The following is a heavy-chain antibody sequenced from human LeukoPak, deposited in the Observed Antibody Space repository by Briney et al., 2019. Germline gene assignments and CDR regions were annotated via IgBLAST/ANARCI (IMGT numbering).Heavy chain of an antibody. V-gene: IGHV3-43*01. CDR1: GFTFDDYS. Sequence: PGGFLRLSCAASGFTFDDYSMHWVRQVPGKGLEWVSIISWDDNTEYYADSVKGRFTISRDNSKTSLYLQMNSLRTEDTALYYCGKGPRRCTGCDGFDILGQGTMVTVSS. CDR2: ISWDDNTE. J-gene: IGHJ3*02. CDR3: GKGPRRCTGCDGFDI. D-gene: IGHD1-14*01.